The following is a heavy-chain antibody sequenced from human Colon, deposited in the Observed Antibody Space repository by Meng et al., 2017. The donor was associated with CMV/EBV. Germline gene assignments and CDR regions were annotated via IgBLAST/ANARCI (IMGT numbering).Heavy chain of an antibody. CDR2: ITPSAGGP. CDR3: AREYCTAPRCSYNPHWYDP. CDR1: FTAYH. Sequence: FTAYHVHWVRQAPGQGLEWVGIITPSAGGPTYAQHFPGRVTMTRDTSTSTVYMDLRGLTSDDTALYFCAREYCTAPRCSYNPHWYDPWGQGTLVTVSS. V-gene: IGHV1-46*01. D-gene: IGHD2-8*02. J-gene: IGHJ5*02.